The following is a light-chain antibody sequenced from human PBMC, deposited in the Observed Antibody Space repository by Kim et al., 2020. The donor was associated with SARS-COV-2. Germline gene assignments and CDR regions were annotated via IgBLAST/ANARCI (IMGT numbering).Light chain of an antibody. V-gene: IGKV1-5*03. CDR3: QQYYTYPWM. J-gene: IGKJ1*01. CDR1: QYVSSW. Sequence: ASVGDRVTISCGASQYVSSWLAWYQQKPGRAPKLLLYKASDLQSGVPSRFSGSGYGTEFTLTIRRLQPDDVATYYCQQYYTYPWMFGQGTKVDIK. CDR2: KAS.